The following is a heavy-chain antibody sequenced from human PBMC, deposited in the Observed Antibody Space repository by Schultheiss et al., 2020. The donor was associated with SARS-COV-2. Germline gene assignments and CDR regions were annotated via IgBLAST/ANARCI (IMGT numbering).Heavy chain of an antibody. CDR3: AKGEELGSYYPGVVDY. V-gene: IGHV3-23*01. CDR2: ISGSGGST. Sequence: GGSLRLSCAASGFTFSSYSMNWVRQAPGKGLEWVSAISGSGGSTYYADSVKGRFTISRDNSKNTLYLQMNSLRAEDTAVYYCAKGEELGSYYPGVVDYWGQGTLVTVSS. J-gene: IGHJ4*02. D-gene: IGHD1-26*01. CDR1: GFTFSSYS.